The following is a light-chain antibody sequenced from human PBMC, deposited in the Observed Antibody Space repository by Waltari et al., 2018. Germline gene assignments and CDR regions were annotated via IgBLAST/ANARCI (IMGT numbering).Light chain of an antibody. Sequence: QSVLTQPPSVSGAPGQRVTISCTGTTSNIGAGYAVYWYQQLPGTVPKLLIFVNSKRPSGVPDRVSGSKSGTSASLVSTGLQAEDEADYYCQSYDSSLSGKVFGGGTKLTVL. J-gene: IGLJ2*01. CDR2: VNS. V-gene: IGLV1-40*01. CDR3: QSYDSSLSGKV. CDR1: TSNIGAGYA.